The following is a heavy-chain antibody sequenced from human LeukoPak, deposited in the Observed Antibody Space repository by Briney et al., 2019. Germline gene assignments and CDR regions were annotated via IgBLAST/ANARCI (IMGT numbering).Heavy chain of an antibody. J-gene: IGHJ4*02. CDR1: GFTFSSYA. CDR3: ARALYNWNYLLDY. Sequence: PGRSLRLSCAASGFTFSSYAMHWVRQAPGKGLEWVAVITYDGSNKYYADSVKGRFTISRDNSKNTLYLQMNSLRAEDTAVYYCARALYNWNYLLDYWGQGTLLTVAS. CDR2: ITYDGSNK. V-gene: IGHV3-30*01. D-gene: IGHD1-7*01.